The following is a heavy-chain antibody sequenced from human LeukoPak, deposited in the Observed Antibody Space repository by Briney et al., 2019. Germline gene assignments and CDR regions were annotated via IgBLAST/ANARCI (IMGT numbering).Heavy chain of an antibody. V-gene: IGHV7-4-1*02. J-gene: IGHJ4*02. Sequence: ASVKVSCKASGYSFTTLSICWVRQAPGQGLEWMGWVSSSTGNPTYAQGFTGRFVFSVDTSVTTAYLQINNLKAEDTAVYYCARDARMVYWGQGTLVTVSS. CDR2: VSSSTGNP. CDR1: GYSFTTLS. CDR3: ARDARMVY. D-gene: IGHD2-8*01.